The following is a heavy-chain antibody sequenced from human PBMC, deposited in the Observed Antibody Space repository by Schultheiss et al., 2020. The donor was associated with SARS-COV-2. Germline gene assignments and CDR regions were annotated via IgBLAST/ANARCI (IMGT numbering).Heavy chain of an antibody. V-gene: IGHV4-59*01. J-gene: IGHJ2*01. CDR2: IYYSGST. Sequence: SETLSLTCTVSGGSISSYYWSWIRQPPGKGLEWIGYIYYSGSTNYNPSLKSRVTISVDTSKNQFSLKLSSVTAADTAVYYCAREGRDKDLWGRGTLVTVSS. CDR3: AREGRDKDL. D-gene: IGHD3-10*01. CDR1: GGSISSYY.